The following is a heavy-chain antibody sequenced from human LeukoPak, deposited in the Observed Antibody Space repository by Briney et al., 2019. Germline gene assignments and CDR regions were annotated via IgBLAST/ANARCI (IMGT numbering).Heavy chain of an antibody. Sequence: SYTLSLTCGVAGGSIDITNYWSWVRQAPGKGLEWIGEISHDGTTNYNPSLRSRVAMSLDRANNQFSLSLTSVTAADTAVYYCTREDRPFCPFAYWGQGVLVTVSS. CDR1: GGSIDITNY. CDR2: ISHDGTT. J-gene: IGHJ4*02. V-gene: IGHV4-4*02. D-gene: IGHD3-22*01. CDR3: TREDRPFCPFAY.